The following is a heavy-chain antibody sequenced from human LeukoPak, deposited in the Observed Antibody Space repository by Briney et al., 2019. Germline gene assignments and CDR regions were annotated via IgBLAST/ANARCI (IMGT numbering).Heavy chain of an antibody. CDR1: GFTFSSYG. J-gene: IGHJ4*02. D-gene: IGHD3-10*01. Sequence: GGSLRLSCAASGFTFSSYGMHWVRQAPGKGLEWVAVISYDGSNKYYADSVKGRFTISRDNSKNTLYLQMNSLRAEDTAVYYCAKNYGSGTIFDYWGQGTLVTVSS. CDR2: ISYDGSNK. V-gene: IGHV3-30*18. CDR3: AKNYGSGTIFDY.